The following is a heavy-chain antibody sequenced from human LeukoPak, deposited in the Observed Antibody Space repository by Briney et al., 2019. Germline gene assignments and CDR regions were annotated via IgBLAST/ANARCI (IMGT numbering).Heavy chain of an antibody. J-gene: IGHJ6*03. CDR3: AREELQLVVYYYYYYMDV. Sequence: PSGTLSLTCAVSGASISSYEWWSWVRQPPGKGLEWIGEIRVSGNTNYNPSLKSRVTMSIDKSKNQFFLNLSSVTAADTAVYYCAREELQLVVYYYYYYMDVWGKGTTVTVSS. D-gene: IGHD6-6*01. CDR2: IRVSGNT. CDR1: GASISSYEW. V-gene: IGHV4-4*02.